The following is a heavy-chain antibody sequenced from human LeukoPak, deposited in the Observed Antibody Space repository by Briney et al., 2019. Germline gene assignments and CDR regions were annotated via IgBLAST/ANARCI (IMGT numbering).Heavy chain of an antibody. CDR3: AGAAAGTAIDS. CDR1: GYSFSTYW. CDR2: IYPGDSDT. Sequence: GESLKISCKGSGYSFSTYWIAWMSQMPGKGLEWMGIIYPGDSDTRYSPSFQGQFTISADKSISTAYLQWSSLKASDSAIYYCAGAAAGTAIDSWGQGTLVTVSS. D-gene: IGHD6-13*01. J-gene: IGHJ4*02. V-gene: IGHV5-51*01.